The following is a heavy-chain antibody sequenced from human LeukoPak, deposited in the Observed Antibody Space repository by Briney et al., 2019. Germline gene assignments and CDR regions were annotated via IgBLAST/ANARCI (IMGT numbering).Heavy chain of an antibody. CDR1: EFIFSEYW. Sequence: GVSLRLSCVASEFIFSEYWMSWVRQAPGKGLEWVANIKQGGREEKYVGSVKGRFAISRDDAKSTLYLQMDSLSGDATAVYNCVGDNGGWIDAWGRGTLVTVSS. D-gene: IGHD3-10*01. V-gene: IGHV3-7*03. J-gene: IGHJ5*02. CDR3: VGDNGGWIDA. CDR2: IKQGGREE.